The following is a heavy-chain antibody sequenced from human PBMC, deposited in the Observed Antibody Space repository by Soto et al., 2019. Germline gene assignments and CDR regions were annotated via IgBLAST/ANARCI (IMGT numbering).Heavy chain of an antibody. CDR3: ASWHYYDSRGFDY. D-gene: IGHD3-22*01. J-gene: IGHJ4*02. V-gene: IGHV4-4*02. CDR2: IYHSGST. Sequence: SETLSLTCAVSGGSISSSNWWSWVRQPPGKGLEWIGEIYHSGSTNYNPSLKSRVTISVDKSKNQFSLKLSSVTAADTAVYYCASWHYYDSRGFDYWGQGTLVTVSS. CDR1: GGSISSSNW.